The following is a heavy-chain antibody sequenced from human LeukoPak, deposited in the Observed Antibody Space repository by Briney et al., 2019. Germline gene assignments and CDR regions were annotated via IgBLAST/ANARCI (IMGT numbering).Heavy chain of an antibody. CDR3: TRDRNYYDSRGHYYYYMDV. V-gene: IGHV3-49*03. Sequence: GGSLRLSCTASGFPFGSYAMSWFRQAPGKGLEWVGFIRSKAYGETTQHAASVKGRFTISRDDSKSTAYLQMNSLKTEDTAVYYCTRDRNYYDSRGHYYYYMDVWGKGTTVTVSS. CDR1: GFPFGSYA. D-gene: IGHD3-22*01. J-gene: IGHJ6*03. CDR2: IRSKAYGETT.